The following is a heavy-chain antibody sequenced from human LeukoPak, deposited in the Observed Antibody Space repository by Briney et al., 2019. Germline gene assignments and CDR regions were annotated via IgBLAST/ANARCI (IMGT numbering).Heavy chain of an antibody. CDR2: IYYSGST. Sequence: SETLSLTCTVSGYSISSSYYWGWIRQPPGKGLEWIGYIYYSGSTNYNPSLKSRVTISVDTSKNQFSLKLSSVTAADTAVYYCARTPGIAVAGTFDYWGQGTLVTVSS. J-gene: IGHJ4*02. CDR1: GYSISSSYY. V-gene: IGHV4-61*01. CDR3: ARTPGIAVAGTFDY. D-gene: IGHD6-19*01.